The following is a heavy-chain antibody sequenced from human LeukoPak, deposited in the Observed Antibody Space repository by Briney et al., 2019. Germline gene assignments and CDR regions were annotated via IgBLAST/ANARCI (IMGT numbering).Heavy chain of an antibody. J-gene: IGHJ4*02. D-gene: IGHD3-10*01. CDR3: ARDPDRGGDYDY. V-gene: IGHV3-7*03. Sequence: GGSLRLSCAASGFTFSSYWMTWVRQAPGKGLEWVAHIKKDGSETHYLDSVKGRFTISRDNAKNSLYLQMGSLRAEDTAVYYCARDPDRGGDYDYWGQGTLVTVSS. CDR2: IKKDGSET. CDR1: GFTFSSYW.